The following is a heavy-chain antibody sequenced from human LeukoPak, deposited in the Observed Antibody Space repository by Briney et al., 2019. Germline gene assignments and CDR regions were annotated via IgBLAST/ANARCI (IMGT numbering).Heavy chain of an antibody. CDR3: ARVYFGSGGILDY. V-gene: IGHV3-48*03. CDR2: ISSSVSTI. J-gene: IGHJ4*02. Sequence: VGSLRLSCAASGFTVRSYEMNWVRQAPGKRLGRVSYISSSVSTIDYADSVKCRFTNSRDNPRNSLYLQMNSLRAEDTAVYYCARVYFGSGGILDYWGQGTLVTVSS. D-gene: IGHD3-10*01. CDR1: GFTVRSYE.